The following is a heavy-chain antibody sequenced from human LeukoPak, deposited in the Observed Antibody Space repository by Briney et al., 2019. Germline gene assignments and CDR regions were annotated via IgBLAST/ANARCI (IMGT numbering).Heavy chain of an antibody. CDR3: ARTGDGDSYIGAFDI. CDR1: GLTVSSNY. D-gene: IGHD4-17*01. CDR2: IYRSGST. V-gene: IGHV3-53*01. J-gene: IGHJ3*02. Sequence: GGSLRLSCAASGLTVSSNYMSWVRQAPGKGLEWVSVIYRSGSTYYADSVKGRFTISRDDSKNTLYLQMNSLRDEGTAVYYCARTGDGDSYIGAFDIWGQGTMVTVSS.